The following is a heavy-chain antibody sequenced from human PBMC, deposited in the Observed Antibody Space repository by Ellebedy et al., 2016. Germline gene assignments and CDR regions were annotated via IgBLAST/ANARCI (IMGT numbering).Heavy chain of an antibody. V-gene: IGHV3-74*01. CDR3: ARGEWDGRTVVVTTDYESAHFMDV. J-gene: IGHJ6*03. CDR2: VNSDGSST. CDR1: GFTLSDYW. D-gene: IGHD3-22*01. Sequence: GESLKISXAASGFTLSDYWMHRVRQVPGKGLVWVLRVNSDGSSTSYADSVKGRFTISRDNAKNTLYLQMNSLRAEDTAVYFCARGEWDGRTVVVTTDYESAHFMDVWGKGTTVTVAS.